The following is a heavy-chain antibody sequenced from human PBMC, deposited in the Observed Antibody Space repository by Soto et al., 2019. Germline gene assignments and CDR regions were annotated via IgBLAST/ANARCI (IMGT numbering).Heavy chain of an antibody. J-gene: IGHJ4*02. D-gene: IGHD1-7*01. Sequence: GGSLRLSCTASGFTFSNHAMTWVRQAPGKGLECVAAISGGGGSAYYADSVKGSFTISRDTSKNTLSLQMNSLRFEDTAVYYCVRGELRPRFDYWGQGTLVTVSS. CDR3: VRGELRPRFDY. CDR1: GFTFSNHA. CDR2: ISGGGGSA. V-gene: IGHV3-23*01.